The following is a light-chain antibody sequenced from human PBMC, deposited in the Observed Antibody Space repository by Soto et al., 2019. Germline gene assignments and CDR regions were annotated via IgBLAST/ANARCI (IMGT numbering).Light chain of an antibody. V-gene: IGKV1-33*01. CDR1: QDISNY. CDR3: QQYEV. Sequence: DIQMTQSPSSLSASVGDRVTITCQASQDISNYLHWYQQKPGKAPKLLIYDASNLETGVPSRFSGSGSGTDFTFTISSLQPEDIATYYCQQYEVFGPGTKVDIK. CDR2: DAS. J-gene: IGKJ3*01.